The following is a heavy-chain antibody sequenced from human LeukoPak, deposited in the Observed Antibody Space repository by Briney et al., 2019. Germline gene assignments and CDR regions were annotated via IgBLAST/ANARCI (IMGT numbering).Heavy chain of an antibody. Sequence: SETLSLTCTVSGGSISSGGYYWSWIRQPPGKGLEWIGYIYTSGSTNYNPSLKSRVTISVDTSKNQFSLKLSSVTAADTAVYYCARCPIGNWNYVGYYYYYMDVWGKGTTVTVSS. CDR3: ARCPIGNWNYVGYYYYYMDV. CDR1: GGSISSGGYY. D-gene: IGHD1-7*01. J-gene: IGHJ6*03. CDR2: IYTSGST. V-gene: IGHV4-61*08.